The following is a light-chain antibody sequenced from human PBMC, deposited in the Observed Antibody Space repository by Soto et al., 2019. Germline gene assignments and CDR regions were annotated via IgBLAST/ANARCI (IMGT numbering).Light chain of an antibody. J-gene: IGKJ4*01. CDR2: KAS. CDR3: QQRYYWPALT. CDR1: QSMSRW. Sequence: DIQMTQSPSTLSASVGDRVTITCRASQSMSRWLAWYQQKPGKGPKLLIYKASTLESGVPSRFSGSGSGTEFTLTISSLESEDFAVYYCQQRYYWPALTFGGGTKVDIK. V-gene: IGKV1-5*03.